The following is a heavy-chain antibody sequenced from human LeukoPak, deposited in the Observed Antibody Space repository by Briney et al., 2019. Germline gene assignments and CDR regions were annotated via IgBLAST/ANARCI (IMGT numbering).Heavy chain of an antibody. J-gene: IGHJ4*02. V-gene: IGHV3-21*01. CDR3: ARDFWYSSGSIYY. Sequence: GGSLRLSCAAPGFTFSSYSMNWVRPAPGKGLEWVSSISSSSSYIYYADSVKGRFTISRDNAKNSLYLQMNSLRAEDTAVYYCARDFWYSSGSIYYWGQGTLVTLSS. CDR2: ISSSSSYI. CDR1: GFTFSSYS. D-gene: IGHD3-22*01.